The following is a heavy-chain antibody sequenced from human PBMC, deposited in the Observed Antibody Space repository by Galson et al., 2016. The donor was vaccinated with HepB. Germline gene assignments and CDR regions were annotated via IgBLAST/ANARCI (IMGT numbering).Heavy chain of an antibody. V-gene: IGHV3-53*01. D-gene: IGHD6-13*01. Sequence: SLRLSCAASGLIVSSNYMSWVRQAPGKGLEWVSIIYSGGSTFYGDSVKGRFTISRDNSKNTVFLEMNSLRAEDTAVYYCAKEGWKGAPAGTFYGMDVWGQGTTVTVSS. CDR3: AKEGWKGAPAGTFYGMDV. CDR2: IYSGGST. CDR1: GLIVSSNY. J-gene: IGHJ6*02.